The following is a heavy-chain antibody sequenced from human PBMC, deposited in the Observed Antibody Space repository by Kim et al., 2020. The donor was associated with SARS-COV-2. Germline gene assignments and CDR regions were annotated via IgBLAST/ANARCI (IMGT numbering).Heavy chain of an antibody. V-gene: IGHV3-33*01. D-gene: IGHD3-3*01. CDR3: ARDYDHWSGAYYYVMDV. Sequence: GGSLRLSCAASGFTFSSYGMHWVRQAPGKGLEWVAVIWYDGSNKYYADSVKGRFTISRDDSKNTMYLEMDILRAEDTAVYYCARDYDHWSGAYYYVMDVWGQGTTVTVSS. CDR1: GFTFSSYG. J-gene: IGHJ6*02. CDR2: IWYDGSNK.